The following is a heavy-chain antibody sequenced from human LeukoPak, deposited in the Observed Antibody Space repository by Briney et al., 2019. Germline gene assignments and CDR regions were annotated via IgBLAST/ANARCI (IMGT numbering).Heavy chain of an antibody. Sequence: ASVKVSCKASGYTFTSYAMHWVRQAPGQRLGWMGWINAGNGNTKYSQKFQGRVTIARDTSASTAYMELSSLRSEDTAVYYCARKHYDILTGYYLFDYWGQGTLVTVSS. D-gene: IGHD3-9*01. CDR1: GYTFTSYA. J-gene: IGHJ4*02. V-gene: IGHV1-3*01. CDR2: INAGNGNT. CDR3: ARKHYDILTGYYLFDY.